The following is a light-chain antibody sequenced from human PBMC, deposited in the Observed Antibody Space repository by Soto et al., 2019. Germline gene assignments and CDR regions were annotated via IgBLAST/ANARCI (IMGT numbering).Light chain of an antibody. CDR3: QQYGSSPVT. V-gene: IGKV3-20*01. J-gene: IGKJ3*01. CDR1: QSVTSSY. Sequence: EIVLTQSPGTLSLSPGQRPTLTCRASQSVTSSYLAWYQQKPGQAPRLLMYGASSRATGIPDRFSGSGSGTDFPLTISRLQPEDFAMYYCQQYGSSPVTFGPGTTVDIK. CDR2: GAS.